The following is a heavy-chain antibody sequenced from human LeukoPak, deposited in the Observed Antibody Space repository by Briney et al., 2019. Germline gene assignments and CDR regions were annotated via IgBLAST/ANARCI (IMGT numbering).Heavy chain of an antibody. V-gene: IGHV3-48*01. D-gene: IGHD6-19*01. CDR1: GFTFGSYS. J-gene: IGHJ3*02. CDR3: ARPQYSSGFGAFDI. CDR2: ISSSSSII. Sequence: GGSLRLSCAASGFTFGSYSMNWVRQAPGKGLEWVSYISSSSSIIYYADSVKGRFTNSRDNAKNALYLQMNSLRAEDTAVYYCARPQYSSGFGAFDIWGQGTMVTVSS.